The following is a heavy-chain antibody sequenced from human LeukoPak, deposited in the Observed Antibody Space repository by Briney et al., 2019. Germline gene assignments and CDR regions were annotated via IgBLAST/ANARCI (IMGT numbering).Heavy chain of an antibody. Sequence: SETLSLTCSMSSGSITAIDNHYWGWIRQPPGKGLEWIGSINRGGHTYYNPPLESRFTISVDTSKSQFSLMVTSVTAADTAVYYCAGQRAWFGEWAFDYWGPGTLVTVSS. J-gene: IGHJ4*02. CDR3: AGQRAWFGEWAFDY. V-gene: IGHV4-39*01. D-gene: IGHD3-10*01. CDR2: INRGGHT. CDR1: SGSITAIDNHY.